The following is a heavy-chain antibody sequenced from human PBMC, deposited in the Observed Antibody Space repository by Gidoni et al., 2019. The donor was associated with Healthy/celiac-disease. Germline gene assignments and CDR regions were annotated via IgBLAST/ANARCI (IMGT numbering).Heavy chain of an antibody. CDR1: GGSFSGYY. V-gene: IGHV4-34*01. CDR2: INHRGRT. J-gene: IGHJ2*01. CDR3: AREVRPDYYDSSGYYEAWYFDL. D-gene: IGHD3-22*01. Sequence: QVQLQQWGAGLFKPSETLPPAPLYGGSFSGYYWSWIRQPPGKGLEWIGEINHRGRTNYNPPLKSRVTISVYTSKNQFSLKLSSGTAADTAVYYCAREVRPDYYDSSGYYEAWYFDLWGRGTLVTVSS.